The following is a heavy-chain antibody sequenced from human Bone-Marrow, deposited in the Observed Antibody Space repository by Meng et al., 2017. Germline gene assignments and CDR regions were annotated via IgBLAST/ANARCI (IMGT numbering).Heavy chain of an antibody. J-gene: IGHJ5*02. CDR2: INPSGGST. Sequence: QVALVQSVAEVRKPGPSVKVSCKASGYTFTGYYMHWVRQAPGQGLEWMGRINPSGGSTSYAQKFQGRVTMTRDTSTSTVYMELSSLRSEDTAVYYCARDRNSGEHTEYNWFDPWGQGTLVTVSS. D-gene: IGHD4/OR15-4a*01. V-gene: IGHV1-46*01. CDR1: GYTFTGYY. CDR3: ARDRNSGEHTEYNWFDP.